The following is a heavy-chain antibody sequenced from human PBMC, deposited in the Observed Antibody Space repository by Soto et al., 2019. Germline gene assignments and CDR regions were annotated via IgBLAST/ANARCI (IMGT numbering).Heavy chain of an antibody. J-gene: IGHJ4*02. CDR2: INAGNGNT. CDR1: GYTFTSYA. CDR3: ARVPSNYYDSPPYDY. V-gene: IGHV1-3*01. Sequence: ASVKVSCKASGYTFTSYAMHWVRQAPGQRLEWKEWINAGNGNTKYSQKFQGRVTITRDTSASTAYMELSSLRSEDTAVYYCARVPSNYYDSPPYDYWGQGTLVTVSS. D-gene: IGHD3-22*01.